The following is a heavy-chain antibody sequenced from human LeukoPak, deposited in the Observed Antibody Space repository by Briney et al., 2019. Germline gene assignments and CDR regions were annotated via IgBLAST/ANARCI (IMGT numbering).Heavy chain of an antibody. Sequence: PGRSLRLSCAASGFTFSSYEMNWVRQAPGKGLEWVSYISSSGSTIYYADSVKGRFTISRDNAKNSLYLQMNSLRAEDTAVCYCAELGITMIGGVWGKGTTVTISS. D-gene: IGHD3-10*02. CDR1: GFTFSSYE. CDR3: AELGITMIGGV. CDR2: ISSSGSTI. V-gene: IGHV3-48*03. J-gene: IGHJ6*04.